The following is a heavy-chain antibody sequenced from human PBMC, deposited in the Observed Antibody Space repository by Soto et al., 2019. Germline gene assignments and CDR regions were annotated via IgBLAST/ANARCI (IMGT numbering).Heavy chain of an antibody. D-gene: IGHD1-26*01. J-gene: IGHJ4*02. Sequence: SLRLSCAASGFTFSHYXXXWVRQAPGKGLEWLAVISYDGSNKHYADSVKGRFTVSRDNSKNTLYLQMNSLRAEDTAVYFCARYSWMHQGPIDYWGQGTLVTVSS. CDR3: ARYSWMHQGPIDY. V-gene: IGHV3-30*03. CDR1: GFTFSHYX. CDR2: ISYDGSNK.